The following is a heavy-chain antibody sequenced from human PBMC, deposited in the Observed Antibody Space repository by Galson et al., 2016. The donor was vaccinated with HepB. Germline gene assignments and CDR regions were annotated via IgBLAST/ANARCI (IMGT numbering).Heavy chain of an antibody. CDR3: ARRRYYEAFDI. CDR2: IYYSGST. V-gene: IGHV4-39*01. D-gene: IGHD3-10*01. J-gene: IGHJ3*02. CDR1: GGSITSSTYY. Sequence: LSLTCTVSGGSITSSTYYWGWIRQPPGKGLEWIGSIYYSGSTYYNPSLKSRVTISVDTSKNQFSLKLSSVTAADTAGYYCARRRYYEAFDIWGQGTMVTVSS.